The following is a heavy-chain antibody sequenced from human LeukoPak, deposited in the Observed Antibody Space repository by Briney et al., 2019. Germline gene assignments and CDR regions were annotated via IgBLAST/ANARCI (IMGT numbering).Heavy chain of an antibody. CDR2: ISSSGSTI. CDR1: GFTFSSYE. V-gene: IGHV3-48*03. D-gene: IGHD3-3*01. CDR3: ARDRNTDFWSGYYTNYFDY. J-gene: IGHJ4*02. Sequence: GGSLRLSCAASGFTFSSYEMNWVRQAPGKGLEWISYISSSGSTIYYADSVKGRFTISRDNAKNSLYLQMNSLRAEDTAVYYCARDRNTDFWSGYYTNYFDYWGQGTLVTVS.